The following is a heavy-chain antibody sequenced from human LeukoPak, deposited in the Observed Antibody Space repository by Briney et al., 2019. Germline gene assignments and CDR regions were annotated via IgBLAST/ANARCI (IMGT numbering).Heavy chain of an antibody. V-gene: IGHV1-2*02. Sequence: GASVKVSCKAPGYTFNGYYMHWVRQAPGQGLEWMGWINPNSGGTNYAQKFQGRVTMTRDTSISTAYMELSRLRSDDTAVYYCARPGPARGGAIDYWGQGTLVTVSS. D-gene: IGHD5-12*01. J-gene: IGHJ4*02. CDR2: INPNSGGT. CDR1: GYTFNGYY. CDR3: ARPGPARGGAIDY.